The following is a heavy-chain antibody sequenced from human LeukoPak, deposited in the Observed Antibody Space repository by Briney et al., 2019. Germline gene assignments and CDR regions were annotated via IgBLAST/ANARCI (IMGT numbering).Heavy chain of an antibody. V-gene: IGHV1-69*06. CDR1: GGTFSSYA. Sequence: ASVKVSCKASGGTFSSYAISWVRQAPGQGLEWMGGIIPIFGTANYAQKFQGRVTITADKSTSTAYMELSSLRSEDTAVYYCARDTFTYYDFWSGYYRRHYYYYMDVWGKGTTVTVSS. CDR3: ARDTFTYYDFWSGYYRRHYYYYMDV. D-gene: IGHD3-3*01. CDR2: IIPIFGTA. J-gene: IGHJ6*03.